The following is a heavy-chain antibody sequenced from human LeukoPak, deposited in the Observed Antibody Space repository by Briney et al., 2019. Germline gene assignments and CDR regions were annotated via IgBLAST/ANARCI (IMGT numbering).Heavy chain of an antibody. CDR3: ARGRDIVVVPAATTDY. D-gene: IGHD2-2*01. CDR2: RNPNSVNT. J-gene: IGHJ4*02. Sequence: ASVKVSCKASVYTFTRYDMNSVGQATGQGLEWMGWRNPNSVNTGYAQKFKGRVTMARTTSISTAYMALSRLRSEDTAVYYCARGRDIVVVPAATTDYWGQGTLVTVSS. CDR1: VYTFTRYD. V-gene: IGHV1-8*01.